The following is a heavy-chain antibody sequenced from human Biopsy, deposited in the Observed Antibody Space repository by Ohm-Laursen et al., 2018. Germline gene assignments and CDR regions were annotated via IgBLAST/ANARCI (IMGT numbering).Heavy chain of an antibody. CDR2: INPHSGTT. CDR3: AKGQDLRGGAEYFQH. D-gene: IGHD2-15*01. J-gene: IGHJ1*01. Sequence: ASEKVSCKASGYTFTGPYSHWVRHVPGQGLECMGWINPHSGTTKFAQDFQGRVTMTRDTSITTAYLELRRLRSDDTAVYYCAKGQDLRGGAEYFQHWGQGALVTVSS. CDR1: GYTFTGPY. V-gene: IGHV1-2*02.